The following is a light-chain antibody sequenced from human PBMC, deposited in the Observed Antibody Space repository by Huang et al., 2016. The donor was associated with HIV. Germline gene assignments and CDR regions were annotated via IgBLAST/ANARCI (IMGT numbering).Light chain of an antibody. CDR2: GAS. CDR3: HQRSNWPPT. V-gene: IGKV3-11*01. CDR1: QSLSGH. Sequence: EIVLTQSPATVSLSPGERATLSCRASQSLSGHVVWYQQKPGQAPRLLVYGASNRPTGIPDRFSGSGSGTDFTLTIRSLEPEDFAVYYCHQRSNWPPTFGGGTKVEIK. J-gene: IGKJ4*01.